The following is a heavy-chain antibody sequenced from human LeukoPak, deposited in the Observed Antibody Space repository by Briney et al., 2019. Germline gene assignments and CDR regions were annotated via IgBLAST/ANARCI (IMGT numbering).Heavy chain of an antibody. V-gene: IGHV3-30*18. CDR1: GFTFSSYG. J-gene: IGHJ4*02. CDR3: AKDSLRYCSGGSCYGDFDY. CDR2: ISYDGSNK. Sequence: GGSLRLSCAASGFTFSSYGMHWVRQAPGKGLEWVAVISYDGSNKYYADSVKGRFTISRDNSKNTLYLQMNSLRAEDTAVYYCAKDSLRYCSGGSCYGDFDYWGQGTLVTVSS. D-gene: IGHD2-15*01.